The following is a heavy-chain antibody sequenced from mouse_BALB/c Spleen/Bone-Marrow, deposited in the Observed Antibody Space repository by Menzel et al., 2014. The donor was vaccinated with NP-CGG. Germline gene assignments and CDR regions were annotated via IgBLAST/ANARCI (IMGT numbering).Heavy chain of an antibody. CDR2: ISNGGGTT. CDR1: GFTFSNYT. CDR3: ARRYDYGYGPFAY. D-gene: IGHD1-2*01. Sequence: EVKLVESGGGLVQPGGSLKLSCAASGFTFSNYTMSWIRQTPEKRLEWVAYISNGGGTTYYPDTVKGRFTISRGNAKNTLYLQMSSLKSEYTAMYYCARRYDYGYGPFAYWGQGTLVTVSA. J-gene: IGHJ3*01. V-gene: IGHV5-12-2*01.